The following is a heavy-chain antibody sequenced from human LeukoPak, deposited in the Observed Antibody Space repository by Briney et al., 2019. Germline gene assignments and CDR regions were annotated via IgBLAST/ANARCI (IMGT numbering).Heavy chain of an antibody. V-gene: IGHV4-30-2*01. CDR2: IYHSGST. J-gene: IGHJ3*02. D-gene: IGHD3-9*01. CDR1: GGSISGGGYS. Sequence: SETLSLTCAVSGGSISGGGYSWSWIRQPPGKGLEWIGYIYHSGSTYYNPSLKSRVTISVDRSKNQFSLKLSSVTAADTAVYYCARGVRLAPFVIWGQGTMVTVSS. CDR3: ARGVRLAPFVI.